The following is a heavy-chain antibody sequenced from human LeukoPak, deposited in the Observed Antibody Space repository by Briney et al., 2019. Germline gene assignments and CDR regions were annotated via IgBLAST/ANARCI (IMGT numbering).Heavy chain of an antibody. J-gene: IGHJ3*02. CDR2: IKQDGSEK. CDR1: GFTFSSYW. Sequence: GGSLRLSCAASGFTFSSYWMNWIRQAPGKGLEWLANIKQDGSEKYYVDSVKGRFTISRDNAKSSLSLQMSSLRIEDTAVYYCVRSRDIWGQGTMVTVSS. V-gene: IGHV3-7*01. CDR3: VRSRDI.